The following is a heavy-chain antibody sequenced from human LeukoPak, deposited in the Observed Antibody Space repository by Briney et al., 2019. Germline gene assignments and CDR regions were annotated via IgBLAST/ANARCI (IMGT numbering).Heavy chain of an antibody. D-gene: IGHD6-19*01. CDR2: INRDTGGT. CDR1: GYTFSDYY. CDR3: ARGYPFEYSSGWYL. J-gene: IGHJ4*02. Sequence: ASVKVSCKASGYTFSDYYIHWVRQAPGQGLEWMGWINRDTGGTNYAQKFQGRVTMTRDTSTSTVYMELSSLRSEDTAVYYCARGYPFEYSSGWYLWGQGTLVTVSS. V-gene: IGHV1-2*02.